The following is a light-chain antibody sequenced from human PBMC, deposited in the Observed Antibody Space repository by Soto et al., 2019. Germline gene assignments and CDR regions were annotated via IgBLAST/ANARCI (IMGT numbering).Light chain of an antibody. CDR2: LAS. J-gene: IGKJ1*01. V-gene: IGKV2-28*01. CDR1: QSLLHSNGYNY. CDR3: MQPLQAPQT. Sequence: DTVMTQSPLSLPVTPGEPASISCKSSQSLLHSNGYNYVDWYLQKPGQSPQLLLSLASNRASGVPDRLSGSGSGTDLTLKISRVEAEDVGVDYGMQPLQAPQTFGQGTKVEIK.